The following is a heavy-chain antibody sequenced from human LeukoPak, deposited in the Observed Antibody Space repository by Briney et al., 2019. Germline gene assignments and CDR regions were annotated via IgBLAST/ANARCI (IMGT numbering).Heavy chain of an antibody. J-gene: IGHJ6*03. V-gene: IGHV4-4*07. Sequence: PSETLSLTCTVSGGSISRYYWSWIRQPAGKGLEWIGRIYTSGSTNYNPSLKRRVTMSVDKSKNQFSLKLSSVTAADTAVYYCARELRYFDAYYYYYMDVWGKGTTVTVSS. CDR3: ARELRYFDAYYYYYMDV. D-gene: IGHD3-9*01. CDR2: IYTSGST. CDR1: GGSISRYY.